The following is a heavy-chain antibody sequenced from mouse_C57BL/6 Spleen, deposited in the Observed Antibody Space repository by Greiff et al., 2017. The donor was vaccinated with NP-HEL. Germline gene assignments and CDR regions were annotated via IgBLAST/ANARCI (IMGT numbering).Heavy chain of an antibody. D-gene: IGHD2-4*01. CDR2: INYDGSST. Sequence: EVQVVESEGGLVQPGSSMKLSCTASGFTFSDYYMAWVRQVPEKGLEWVANINYDGSSTYYLDSLKSRFIISRDNAKNILYLQMSSLKSEDTATYYCARGGPIYYDYDGAWFAYWGQGTLVTVSA. CDR3: ARGGPIYYDYDGAWFAY. CDR1: GFTFSDYY. V-gene: IGHV5-16*01. J-gene: IGHJ3*01.